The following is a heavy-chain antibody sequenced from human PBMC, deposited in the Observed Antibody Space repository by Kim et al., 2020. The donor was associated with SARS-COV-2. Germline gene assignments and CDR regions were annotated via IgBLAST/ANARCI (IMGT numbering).Heavy chain of an antibody. Sequence: SETLSLTCTVSSGSIRNYSLSWIRQPPGKGLEWIGYIYYRGGTNYNSTLKSRVTISVDTSKNQFSLKLSPVTAADTAVYYCARHLTTGTTNGGAFDIWGQGTMVSVSS. V-gene: IGHV4-59*08. CDR1: SGSIRNYS. J-gene: IGHJ3*02. CDR2: IYYRGGT. D-gene: IGHD1-1*01. CDR3: ARHLTTGTTNGGAFDI.